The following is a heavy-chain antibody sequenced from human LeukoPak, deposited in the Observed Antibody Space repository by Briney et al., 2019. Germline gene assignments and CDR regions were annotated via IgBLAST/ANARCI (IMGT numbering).Heavy chain of an antibody. D-gene: IGHD3-9*01. CDR2: ISAYNGNT. Sequence: GASVKVSCKASGYTFTSYGISWVRQAPGQXLXWMGWISAYNGNTNYAQKLQGRVTMTTDTSTSTAYMELRSLRSDDTAVYYCARAALSPIYFGWLTVVHNWFDPWGQGTLVTVSS. V-gene: IGHV1-18*01. CDR3: ARAALSPIYFGWLTVVHNWFDP. J-gene: IGHJ5*02. CDR1: GYTFTSYG.